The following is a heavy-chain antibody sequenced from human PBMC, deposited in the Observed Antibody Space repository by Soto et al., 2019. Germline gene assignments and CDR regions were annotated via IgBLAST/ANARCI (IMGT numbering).Heavy chain of an antibody. Sequence: PSETLSLTCTVSGGSICSYYGSWIRQPPGKGLEWIGYIYYSGSTNYNPSLKSRVTISVDTSKNQFSLKLSSVTAADTAVYYCARAYSNYLWFDPWGQGTLVTVSS. CDR1: GGSICSYY. CDR3: ARAYSNYLWFDP. D-gene: IGHD4-4*01. CDR2: IYYSGST. V-gene: IGHV4-59*01. J-gene: IGHJ5*02.